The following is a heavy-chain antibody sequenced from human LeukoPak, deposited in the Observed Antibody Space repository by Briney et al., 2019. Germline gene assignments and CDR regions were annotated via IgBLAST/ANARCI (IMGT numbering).Heavy chain of an antibody. Sequence: GASVKVSCKASGYTFTNYDINWVRQATGQGLEWMGWMNPKSGNTGYAQKFQGRVTITRSTSISTAYMELSSLTSEDTAMYYCARVYGDVDYWGQGTLVTVSS. CDR3: ARVYGDVDY. D-gene: IGHD4-17*01. J-gene: IGHJ4*02. V-gene: IGHV1-8*03. CDR2: MNPKSGNT. CDR1: GYTFTNYD.